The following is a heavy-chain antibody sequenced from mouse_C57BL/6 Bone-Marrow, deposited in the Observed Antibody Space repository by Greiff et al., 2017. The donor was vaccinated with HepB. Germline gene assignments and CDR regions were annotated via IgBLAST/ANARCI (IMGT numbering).Heavy chain of an antibody. Sequence: EVQRVESGGGLVQPGGSMKLSCAASGFTFSDAWMDWVRQSPEKGLEWVAEIRNKANNHATYYAESVKGRFTISRDDSKSSVYLQMNSLRAEDTGIYYCTRNSSGYYYAMDYWGQGTSVTVSS. D-gene: IGHD3-2*02. J-gene: IGHJ4*01. CDR3: TRNSSGYYYAMDY. CDR2: IRNKANNHAT. CDR1: GFTFSDAW. V-gene: IGHV6-6*01.